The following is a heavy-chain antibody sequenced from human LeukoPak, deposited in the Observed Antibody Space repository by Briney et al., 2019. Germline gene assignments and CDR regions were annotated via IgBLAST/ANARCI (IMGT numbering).Heavy chain of an antibody. CDR1: GFAFSSFW. J-gene: IGHJ4*02. Sequence: GGSLRLSCAASGFAFSSFWMSWVRQPPGKGLEWVDNIKQDGGEKHYVDSVKGRFTISRDNAKNSLYLQMNRLRADDTAMYYCVRGRSDFWGQGTLVSVSS. CDR2: IKQDGGEK. V-gene: IGHV3-7*04. D-gene: IGHD4-17*01. CDR3: VRGRSDF.